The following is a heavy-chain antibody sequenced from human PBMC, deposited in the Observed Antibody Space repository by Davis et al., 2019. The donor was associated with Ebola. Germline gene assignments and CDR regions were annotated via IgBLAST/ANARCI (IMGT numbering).Heavy chain of an antibody. CDR1: GFTFSSYW. Sequence: GESLKISCAASGFTFSSYWMSWVRQAPGKGLEWVANIKQDGSEKYYADSVKGRFTISRDNAKNSLYLQMNSLRDEDTAVYYCAREGVGATPPKRNYFDYWGQGTLVTVSS. V-gene: IGHV3-7*01. CDR2: IKQDGSEK. CDR3: AREGVGATPPKRNYFDY. D-gene: IGHD1-26*01. J-gene: IGHJ4*02.